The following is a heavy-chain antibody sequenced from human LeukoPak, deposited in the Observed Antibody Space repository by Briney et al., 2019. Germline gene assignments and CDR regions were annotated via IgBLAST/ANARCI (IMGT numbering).Heavy chain of an antibody. D-gene: IGHD3-10*01. Sequence: SETLSLTCTVSGGSISSGAYYWSWIRQHPGKGLEWIGYIFYSGNTYYNPSLKSRVTISVDTSKNQFSLKLSSVTAADTAVYYCARVPAGGSFDYWGQGTLVTVSS. CDR3: ARVPAGGSFDY. J-gene: IGHJ4*02. CDR2: IFYSGNT. CDR1: GGSISSGAYY. V-gene: IGHV4-31*03.